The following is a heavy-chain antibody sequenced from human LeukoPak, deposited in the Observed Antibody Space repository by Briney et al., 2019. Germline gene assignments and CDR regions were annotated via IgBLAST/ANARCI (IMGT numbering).Heavy chain of an antibody. CDR3: AKMGSAPYYDHFDYFDY. D-gene: IGHD3-10*01. Sequence: PEGSLRLSCGASGLTFSTSAMSWVREAPGKGLEWVSGISGSGVITYYADSVKRRFTISRDNSENTVYLQMDSLRAEDTALYYCAKMGSAPYYDHFDYFDYWGQGTLVTVSS. J-gene: IGHJ4*02. V-gene: IGHV3-23*01. CDR1: GLTFSTSA. CDR2: ISGSGVIT.